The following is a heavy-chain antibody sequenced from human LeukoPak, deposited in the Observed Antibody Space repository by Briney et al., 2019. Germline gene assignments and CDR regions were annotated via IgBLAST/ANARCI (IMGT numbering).Heavy chain of an antibody. D-gene: IGHD3-22*01. J-gene: IGHJ5*02. CDR3: ARITRIVAWFDP. CDR2: ISSSGSTI. Sequence: GGSLRLSCAASGFTVSSNYMSWVRQAPGKGLEWVSYISSSGSTIYYADSVKGRFTISRDNAKNSLYLQMNSLRAEDTAVYYCARITRIVAWFDPWGQGTLVTVSS. V-gene: IGHV3-11*04. CDR1: GFTVSSNY.